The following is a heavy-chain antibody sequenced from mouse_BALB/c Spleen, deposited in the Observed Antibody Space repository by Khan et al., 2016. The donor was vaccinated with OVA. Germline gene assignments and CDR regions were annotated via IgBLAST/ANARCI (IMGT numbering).Heavy chain of an antibody. CDR2: IWIGGNA. V-gene: IGHV2-6-4*01. D-gene: IGHD3-3*01. CDR1: GFSLSRYS. CDR3: ARNRDGGSYWYFDV. J-gene: IGHJ1*01. Sequence: QVQLKQSGPGLVAPSQSLSITCTVSGFSLSRYSVHWVRQPPGKGLEWLGIIWIGGNADYNSPLKSRLSISKDNSKSQVFLKMNSLQTDDTAMYYCARNRDGGSYWYFDVWGAGTTVTVSS.